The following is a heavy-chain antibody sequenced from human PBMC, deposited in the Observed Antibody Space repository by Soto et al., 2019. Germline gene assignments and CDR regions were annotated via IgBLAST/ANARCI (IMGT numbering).Heavy chain of an antibody. CDR1: GFIFTTSD. CDR2: ITITGDTT. J-gene: IGHJ4*02. V-gene: IGHV3-23*04. Sequence: EVQLVESEGGLVQPGGSLRLSCEASGFIFTTSDMSWVRQAPGKGLEWISSITITGDTTHYADSVKGRFTISRDNSRKTGYLQMNSLGVDDPAVYFCAKGGGGDHGYWGQGTLVAVSS. CDR3: AKGGGGDHGY. D-gene: IGHD2-21*02.